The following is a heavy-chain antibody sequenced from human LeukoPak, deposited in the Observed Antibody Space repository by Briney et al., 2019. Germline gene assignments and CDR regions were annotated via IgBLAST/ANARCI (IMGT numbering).Heavy chain of an antibody. CDR2: LNYDGSSR. CDR1: GFTFSNHW. J-gene: IGHJ4*02. CDR3: ARGPAAGNLLGY. Sequence: GGSLRLSCAASGFTFSNHWMHWVRQAPGKGRVWVSRLNYDGSSRNYADSVKGRFTSSRDNAKNTVYLQINSLRAEDTAVYYCARGPAAGNLLGYWGQGTLVTVSS. V-gene: IGHV3-74*01. D-gene: IGHD6-19*01.